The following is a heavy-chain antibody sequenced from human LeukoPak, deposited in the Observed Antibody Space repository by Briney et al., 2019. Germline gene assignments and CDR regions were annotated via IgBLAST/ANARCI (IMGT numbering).Heavy chain of an antibody. CDR2: ISSSGSTI. D-gene: IGHD1-1*01. V-gene: IGHV3-11*01. Sequence: GGSLRLSCAASGFTFSDYYMSWIRQAPGKGLEWVSYISSSGSTIYYADSVKGRFTISRDNAKNSLYLQMNSLRAEDTALYYCAKDRSYWNDATLDYWGQGTLVTVSS. CDR3: AKDRSYWNDATLDY. J-gene: IGHJ4*02. CDR1: GFTFSDYY.